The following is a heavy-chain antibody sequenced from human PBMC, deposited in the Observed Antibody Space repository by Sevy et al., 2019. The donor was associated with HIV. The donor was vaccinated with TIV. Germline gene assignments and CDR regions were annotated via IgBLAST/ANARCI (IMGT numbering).Heavy chain of an antibody. V-gene: IGHV4-59*01. CDR2: ILYSGST. CDR3: AGLVQGDNWFDP. J-gene: IGHJ5*02. D-gene: IGHD6-19*01. Sequence: SETLSLTCTVTGDSMNTYYWAWIRQPPGKSLEWVGYILYSGSTEYSPSLKSRVTMALDKSKNEVSLRLSSVTAADTAVSYCAGLVQGDNWFDPWGQGRLVTVSS. CDR1: GDSMNTYY.